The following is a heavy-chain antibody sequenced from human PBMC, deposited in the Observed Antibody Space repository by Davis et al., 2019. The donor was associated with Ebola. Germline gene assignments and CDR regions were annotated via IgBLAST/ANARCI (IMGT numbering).Heavy chain of an antibody. D-gene: IGHD3-22*01. Sequence: SVKVSCKASGGTFSSYAISWVRQAPGQGLEWMGRIIPILGIANYAQKFQGRVTITADKSTSTAYMELSSLRSEDTAVYYCARGRSSGYYYPLIRYFDYWGQGTLVTVSS. V-gene: IGHV1-69*04. CDR3: ARGRSSGYYYPLIRYFDY. CDR2: IIPILGIA. CDR1: GGTFSSYA. J-gene: IGHJ4*02.